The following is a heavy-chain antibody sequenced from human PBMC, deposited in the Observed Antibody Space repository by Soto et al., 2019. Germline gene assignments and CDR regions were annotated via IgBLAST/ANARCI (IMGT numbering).Heavy chain of an antibody. V-gene: IGHV3-23*01. Sequence: EVQLLESGGGLVQPGGSLRLSRAASGFTFSSYAMSWVRQAPGKGLECVSSISSGANTYYTDSVRGRFTISRDNSKNSLYLQMSSLRADDTAIYYCAKASATVKSDGMDVWGQGTTVTVSS. CDR3: AKASATVKSDGMDV. CDR2: ISSGANT. J-gene: IGHJ6*02. CDR1: GFTFSSYA.